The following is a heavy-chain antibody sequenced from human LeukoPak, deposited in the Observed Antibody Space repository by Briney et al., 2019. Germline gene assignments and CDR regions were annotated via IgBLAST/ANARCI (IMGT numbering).Heavy chain of an antibody. CDR2: IKNDGTVK. Sequence: PGGSLRLSCAASGFTFSYHWMTWVRQAPGKGLEWVANIKNDGTVKNYVDSVKGRFTISRDNAKNSLYLQMNSLRAEDTGVYYCARSRIAVAGIFWDYWGQGTLVTVSS. D-gene: IGHD6-19*01. V-gene: IGHV3-7*01. CDR3: ARSRIAVAGIFWDY. J-gene: IGHJ4*02. CDR1: GFTFSYHW.